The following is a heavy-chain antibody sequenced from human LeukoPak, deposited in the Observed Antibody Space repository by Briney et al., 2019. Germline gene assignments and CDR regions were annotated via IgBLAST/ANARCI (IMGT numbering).Heavy chain of an antibody. Sequence: GGSLRLSCAAAGFTFSSYAMNWVRQAPGKGLEWVSGISNSGGSTYYADSVKGRFTISRDNSKNTLYLQMNSLRAEDTAVYYCAKETSSSFDYWGQGTLVTVSS. CDR2: ISNSGGST. CDR3: AKETSSSFDY. J-gene: IGHJ4*02. V-gene: IGHV3-23*01. CDR1: GFTFSSYA. D-gene: IGHD6-6*01.